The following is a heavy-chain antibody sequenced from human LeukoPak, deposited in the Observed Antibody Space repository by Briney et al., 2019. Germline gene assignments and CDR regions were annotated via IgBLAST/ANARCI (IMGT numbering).Heavy chain of an antibody. D-gene: IGHD3-16*01. Sequence: ASVKVSCKASGYTFTDYYIHWVRRAPGQGLEWMGWIDRRSGGTRCTQKFQGRVTMTRDTSISTVYLDLSGLTFDDTAVYYCATDNYGTLDYWGQGTLVTVSS. CDR2: IDRRSGGT. V-gene: IGHV1-2*02. J-gene: IGHJ4*02. CDR3: ATDNYGTLDY. CDR1: GYTFTDYY.